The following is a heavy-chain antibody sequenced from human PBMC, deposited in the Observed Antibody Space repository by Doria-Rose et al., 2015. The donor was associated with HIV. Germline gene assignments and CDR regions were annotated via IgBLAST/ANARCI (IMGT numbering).Heavy chain of an antibody. J-gene: IGHJ6*03. D-gene: IGHD3-3*01. CDR1: GFSFESYA. CDR2: ISWDSGAK. CDR3: AKAPIIGPKYYFYMDV. V-gene: IGHV3-9*01. Sequence: VQLRESGGGLVQPGRSLRLSCVGSGFSFESYAMHWVRLAPGKGLEWVAGISWDSGAKGNADSVEGRFTISRDNAKKSVYLEMRSLRPEDTAFYYCAKAPIIGPKYYFYMDVWGKGTSVTVSS.